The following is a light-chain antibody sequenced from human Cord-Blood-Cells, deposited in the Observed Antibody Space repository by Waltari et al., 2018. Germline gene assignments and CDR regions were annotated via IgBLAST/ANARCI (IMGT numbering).Light chain of an antibody. CDR2: DVS. CDR1: GSDVGGYNY. V-gene: IGLV2-14*01. J-gene: IGLJ1*01. Sequence: QSALTQPASVSGSPGQSITISCTGTGSDVGGYNYVSWYQQHPGKAPKLTIYDVSNRPSGVSNRFSGSKSGNTASLTISGLQAEDEADYYCSSYTSSSTLHYVFGTGTKVTVL. CDR3: SSYTSSSTLHYV.